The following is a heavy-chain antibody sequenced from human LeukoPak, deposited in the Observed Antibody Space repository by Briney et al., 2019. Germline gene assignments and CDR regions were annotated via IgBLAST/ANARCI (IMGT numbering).Heavy chain of an antibody. CDR3: AREKSVAAAGNYYYYYYYMDV. V-gene: IGHV4-34*01. CDR1: GGSFSGYY. CDR2: INHSGST. D-gene: IGHD6-13*01. J-gene: IGHJ6*03. Sequence: SETLSLTCAVYGGSFSGYYWSWIRQPPGKGLEWIGEINHSGSTNYNPSLKSRVTISVDTSKNQFSLKLSSVTAAGTAVYYCAREKSVAAAGNYYYYYYYMDVWGKGTTVTISS.